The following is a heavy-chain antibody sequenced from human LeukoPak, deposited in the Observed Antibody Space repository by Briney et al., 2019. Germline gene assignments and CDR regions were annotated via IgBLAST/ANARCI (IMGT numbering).Heavy chain of an antibody. Sequence: PSETLSLTCAVYGGSFSNYYWSWIRQPPGKGLEWIGEINDSGRINYNPSLMSRVTVSVDTSKNQFSLRLTSVTATDTAVYYCSRRWNYGRNYYIDVWGNGATVSVSS. D-gene: IGHD1-7*01. CDR1: GGSFSNYY. J-gene: IGHJ6*03. CDR2: INDSGRI. CDR3: SRRWNYGRNYYIDV. V-gene: IGHV4-34*01.